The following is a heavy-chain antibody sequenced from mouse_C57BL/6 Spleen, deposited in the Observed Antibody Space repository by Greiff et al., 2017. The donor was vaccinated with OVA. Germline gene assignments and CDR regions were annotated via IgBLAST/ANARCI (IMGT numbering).Heavy chain of an antibody. CDR3: TRGDDYGGYYYAMDY. J-gene: IGHJ4*01. V-gene: IGHV1-15*01. CDR1: GYTFTDYE. Sequence: QVQLQQSGAELVRPGASVTLSCKASGYTFTDYEMHWVKQTPVHGLEWIGAIDPDTGGTAYNQKFKGKAILTADKSSSTAYMELRSLTSEDSAVYYCTRGDDYGGYYYAMDYWGQGTSVTVSS. CDR2: IDPDTGGT. D-gene: IGHD2-4*01.